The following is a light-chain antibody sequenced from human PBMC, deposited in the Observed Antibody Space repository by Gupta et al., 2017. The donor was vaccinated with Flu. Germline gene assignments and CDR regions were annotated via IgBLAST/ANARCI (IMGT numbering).Light chain of an antibody. J-gene: IGLJ3*02. CDR3: ATSDESLSGWV. Sequence: VTISCSGSNSNIGRNTVNWYQQLPGTEPSLLIYNNNRWPSGVPDRCSGATSGASASPATIGLQSEDEADDYCATSDESLSGWVFGGGTKLTVL. CDR2: NNN. V-gene: IGLV1-44*01. CDR1: NSNIGRNT.